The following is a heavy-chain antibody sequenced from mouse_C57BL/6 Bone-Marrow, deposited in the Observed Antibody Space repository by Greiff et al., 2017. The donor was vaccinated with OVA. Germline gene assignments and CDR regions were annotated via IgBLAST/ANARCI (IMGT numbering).Heavy chain of an antibody. J-gene: IGHJ2*01. Sequence: QVQLQQSGAELVKPGASVKMSCKASGYTFTSYWITWVKQRPGQGLEWIGDIYPGSGSTNYNEKFKSKATLTVDTSFSTAYMQLSSLTSEDSAVYYCARMYYGSSDDYWGQGTTLTVSS. CDR2: IYPGSGST. V-gene: IGHV1-55*01. CDR3: ARMYYGSSDDY. D-gene: IGHD1-1*01. CDR1: GYTFTSYW.